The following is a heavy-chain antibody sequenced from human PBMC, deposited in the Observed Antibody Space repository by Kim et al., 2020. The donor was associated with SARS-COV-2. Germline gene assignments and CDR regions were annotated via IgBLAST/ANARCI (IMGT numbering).Heavy chain of an antibody. J-gene: IGHJ5*02. CDR2: ISGYNGNT. CDR3: ARSPPFSGSYNWFDP. V-gene: IGHV1-18*01. D-gene: IGHD1-26*01. CDR1: GYTFSNYG. Sequence: ASVKVSCKTSGYTFSNYGIIWVRQAPGHGLEWMGWISGYNGNTKFAQKFQGRVTMTTDTPTSTAYMELRNLRSDDTAVYYCARSPPFSGSYNWFDPWGQGTLVTVSS.